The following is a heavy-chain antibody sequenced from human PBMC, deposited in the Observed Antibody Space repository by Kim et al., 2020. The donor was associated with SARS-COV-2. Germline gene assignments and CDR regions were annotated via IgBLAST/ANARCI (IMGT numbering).Heavy chain of an antibody. CDR3: AREMATMPAAFDI. CDR2: IYYSGST. CDR1: GCSISSYY. D-gene: IGHD5-12*01. J-gene: IGHJ3*02. V-gene: IGHV4-59*01. Sequence: SETLSLTCTVSGCSISSYYWNWIRQPPGKGLEWIGYIYYSGSTNYNPSLKSRVTISVDTSKNHFSLKLSSVTAADTAVYYCAREMATMPAAFDIWGQGTMVTVSS.